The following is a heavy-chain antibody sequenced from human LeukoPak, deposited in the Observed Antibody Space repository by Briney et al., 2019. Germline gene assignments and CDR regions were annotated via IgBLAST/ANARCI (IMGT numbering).Heavy chain of an antibody. CDR1: GYSFTTYW. V-gene: IGHV5-51*01. J-gene: IGHJ3*02. CDR2: IYPPDSDS. CDR3: ARTLNHDSFDM. Sequence: GESLKISCKGSGYSFTTYWIGWVRQMPGKGPEWMGIIYPPDSDSRYSPSFQGHVTISVDKSISTAYLQWSSLKASDTAMYYCARTLNHDSFDMWGQGTVVTVSS.